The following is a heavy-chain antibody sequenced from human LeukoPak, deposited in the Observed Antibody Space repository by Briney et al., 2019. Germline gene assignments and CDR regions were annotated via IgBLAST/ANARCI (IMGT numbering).Heavy chain of an antibody. CDR1: GFSFTGYW. CDR3: ARGGYSFDY. Sequence: PGGSLRLSCVASGFSFTGYWMTWVRQAPGKGLEWVARLHLDGSERNYVGSVEGRFTVFGDNAKSSLFLQMHSLRVEDTAVYYCARGGYSFDYLGQGTLVTVPS. CDR2: LHLDGSER. V-gene: IGHV3-7*01. J-gene: IGHJ4*02. D-gene: IGHD5-12*01.